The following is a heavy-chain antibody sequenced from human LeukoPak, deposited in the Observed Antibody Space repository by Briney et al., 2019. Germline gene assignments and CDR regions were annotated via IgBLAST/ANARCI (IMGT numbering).Heavy chain of an antibody. CDR2: ISGSGGST. J-gene: IGHJ6*02. V-gene: IGHV3-23*01. Sequence: PGGSLRPSCAASGFTFSSYAMSWVRQAPGKGLEWVSAISGSGGSTYYADSVKGRFTISRDNSKNTLYLQMNSLRAEDTAVYYCAKDYGWFGRRVKEYYYYGMDVWGQGTTVTVSS. CDR3: AKDYGWFGRRVKEYYYYGMDV. CDR1: GFTFSSYA. D-gene: IGHD3-10*01.